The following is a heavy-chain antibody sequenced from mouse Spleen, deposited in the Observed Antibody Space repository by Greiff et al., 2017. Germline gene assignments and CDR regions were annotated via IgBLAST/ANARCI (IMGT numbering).Heavy chain of an antibody. J-gene: IGHJ2*01. CDR3: ARQYGNLFDY. CDR2: INPGSGGT. CDR1: GYAFTNYL. V-gene: IGHV1-54*01. Sequence: ESGAELVRPGTSVKVSCKASGYAFTNYLIEWVKQRPGQGLEWIGVINPGSGGTNYSEKFKGKATLTADKSSSTAYMQLSSLTSEDSAVYFCARQYGNLFDYWGQGTTLTVSS. D-gene: IGHD2-10*02.